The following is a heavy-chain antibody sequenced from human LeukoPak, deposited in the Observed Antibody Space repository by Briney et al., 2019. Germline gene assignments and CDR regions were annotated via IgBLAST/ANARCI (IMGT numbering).Heavy chain of an antibody. CDR2: IYYSGST. CDR1: GGSLSSYY. J-gene: IGHJ3*02. V-gene: IGHV4-59*01. Sequence: SETLSLTCTVSGGSLSSYYWSWIRQPPGKGLEWIGYIYYSGSTNYNPSLKSRVTISVDTSKNQFSLKLSSVTAADTAVYYCAREARGWFGEHDAFDIWGQGTMVTVSS. CDR3: AREARGWFGEHDAFDI. D-gene: IGHD3-10*01.